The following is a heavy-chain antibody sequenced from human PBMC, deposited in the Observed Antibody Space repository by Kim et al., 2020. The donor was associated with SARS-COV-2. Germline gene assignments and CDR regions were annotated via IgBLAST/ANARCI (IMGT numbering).Heavy chain of an antibody. Sequence: AASAKGRFTLSRDIAKNTLYLQMNRLSAEDTAVYYCARVRLSYYYYGMDVWGQVTTVTVSS. CDR3: ARVRLSYYYYGMDV. J-gene: IGHJ6*02. V-gene: IGHV3-74*01.